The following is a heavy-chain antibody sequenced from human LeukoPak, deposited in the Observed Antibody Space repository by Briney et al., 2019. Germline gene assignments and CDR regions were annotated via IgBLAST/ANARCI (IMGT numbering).Heavy chain of an antibody. CDR2: IDPESGDT. J-gene: IGHJ5*02. D-gene: IGHD6-19*01. CDR3: AREEYSSGWYRGGWFDP. V-gene: IGHV1-2*02. Sequence: ASEKVSCKASGYIFTGYYMHWLRQAPGQGLEWMGWIDPESGDTNYAQKFQDKITMTRDTYMKTGYMELSSLRYDDTAVYYCAREEYSSGWYRGGWFDPWGQGTQVTVSS. CDR1: GYIFTGYY.